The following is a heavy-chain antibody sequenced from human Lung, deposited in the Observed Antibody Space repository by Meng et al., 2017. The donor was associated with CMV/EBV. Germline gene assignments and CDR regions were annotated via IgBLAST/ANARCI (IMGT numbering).Heavy chain of an antibody. Sequence: ESLKISCAASGFSFSGYALNWVRQAPGKGLEWVSSISSSSSYIYYADSVKGRFTISRDNAKNSLFLQMNSLRADDTAVYFCARSRDGLGYWGQGTLVTVSS. CDR2: ISSSSSYI. V-gene: IGHV3-21*01. J-gene: IGHJ4*02. CDR3: ARSRDGLGY. D-gene: IGHD4-17*01. CDR1: GFSFSGYA.